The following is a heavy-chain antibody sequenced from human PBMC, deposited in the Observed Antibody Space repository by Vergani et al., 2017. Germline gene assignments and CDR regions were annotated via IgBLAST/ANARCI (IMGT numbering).Heavy chain of an antibody. D-gene: IGHD3-10*01. V-gene: IGHV3-30*03. CDR3: ARGTNVLLWFGGD. Sequence: QVQLVESGGGVVQPGRSLRLSCAASGFTFSSYGMHWVRQAPGKGLEWVAVISYDGSNKYYADSVKGRFTISRDNSKNTLYLQMNSLRAEDTAVYYCARGTNVLLWFGGDWGQGTLVTVSS. CDR1: GFTFSSYG. J-gene: IGHJ4*02. CDR2: ISYDGSNK.